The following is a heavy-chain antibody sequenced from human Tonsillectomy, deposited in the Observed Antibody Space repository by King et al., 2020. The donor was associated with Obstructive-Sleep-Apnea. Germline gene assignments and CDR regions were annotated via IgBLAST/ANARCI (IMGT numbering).Heavy chain of an antibody. D-gene: IGHD6-13*01. CDR2: IYWDDDK. CDR1: GFSVIDRGVG. V-gene: IGHV2-5*02. Sequence: TLKESGPTLVKPTQTLTLTCTFSGFSVIDRGVGVAWIRQATGKALEWLALIYWDDDKRYSPSLKNRLTLTKDTSRNQVVLSMTNMDPVDTATYYCAHSRAYRSGWSRIGNWGQGTLVTVSS. CDR3: AHSRAYRSGWSRIGN. J-gene: IGHJ4*01.